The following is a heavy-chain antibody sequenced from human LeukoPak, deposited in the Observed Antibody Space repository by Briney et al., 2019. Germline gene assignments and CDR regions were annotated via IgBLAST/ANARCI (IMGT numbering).Heavy chain of an antibody. CDR1: GDSISNYY. CDR3: AREWQTSYFDY. Sequence: PSETLSLTCTVSGDSISNYYWSWIRQPPGKGLEWIGYIHYSASTNFNPSLKSRVTISVDTSKNQFSLKLRSVIAADTAVYYCAREWQTSYFDYRGQGTLVTVSS. D-gene: IGHD5-12*01. CDR2: IHYSAST. V-gene: IGHV4-59*01. J-gene: IGHJ4*02.